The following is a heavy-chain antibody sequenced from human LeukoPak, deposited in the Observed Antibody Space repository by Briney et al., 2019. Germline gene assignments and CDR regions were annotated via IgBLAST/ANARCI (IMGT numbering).Heavy chain of an antibody. J-gene: IGHJ3*02. CDR2: VYYTGSI. V-gene: IGHV4-59*08. CDR3: ARPYYDSSGYYLVWAFDI. D-gene: IGHD3-22*01. CDR1: GGSISGYY. Sequence: SETLSLTCTVSGGSISGYYWSWVRQPPGKGLEWIGFVYYTGSINYSPSLKSRVTISVDTSKNQFSLKLSSVTAADTAVYYCARPYYDSSGYYLVWAFDIWGQGTMVTVSS.